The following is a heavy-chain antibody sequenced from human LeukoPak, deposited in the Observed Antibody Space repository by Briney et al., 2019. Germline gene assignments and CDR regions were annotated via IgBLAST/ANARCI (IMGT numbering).Heavy chain of an antibody. V-gene: IGHV3-23*01. CDR2: ISGSGGST. D-gene: IGHD3-22*01. CDR1: GFTFSSYA. CDR3: AKQYYYDSSGSDFDY. Sequence: PGGSLRLSCAASGFTFSSYAMSWVRQAPGKGLEWVSAISGSGGSTYYADSVKGRFTISRDNSKNTLYLQMNSLRAENTAVYYCAKQYYYDSSGSDFDYWGQGTLVTVSS. J-gene: IGHJ4*02.